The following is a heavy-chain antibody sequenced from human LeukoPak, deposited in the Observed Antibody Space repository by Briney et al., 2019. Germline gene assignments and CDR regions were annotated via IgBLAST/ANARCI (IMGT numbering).Heavy chain of an antibody. CDR2: TSGDGINT. CDR1: GFTFHNYA. V-gene: IGHV3-43*02. D-gene: IGHD5/OR15-5a*01. CDR3: ARDHVYGGADY. Sequence: GGSLRLSCAASGFTFHNYAIHWVRQAPGKGLEWVSLTSGDGINTYFADSVKGRFTISRDNSKSSLFLQMNSLRTDDTALYYCARDHVYGGADYWGQGTLVTVSS. J-gene: IGHJ4*02.